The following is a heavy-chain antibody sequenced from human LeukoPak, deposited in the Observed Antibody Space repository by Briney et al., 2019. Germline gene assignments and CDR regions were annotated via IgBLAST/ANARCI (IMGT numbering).Heavy chain of an antibody. J-gene: IGHJ4*02. Sequence: GGSLRLSCAASGFTFSGSAMHWVRQASGKGLEWVGRIRSKANSYATAYAASVKGRFTISRDDSKNTAYLQMNSLKTEDTVVYYCTRQRHDFWSGYHFDYWGQGTLVTVSS. CDR1: GFTFSGSA. CDR3: TRQRHDFWSGYHFDY. V-gene: IGHV3-73*01. D-gene: IGHD3-3*01. CDR2: IRSKANSYAT.